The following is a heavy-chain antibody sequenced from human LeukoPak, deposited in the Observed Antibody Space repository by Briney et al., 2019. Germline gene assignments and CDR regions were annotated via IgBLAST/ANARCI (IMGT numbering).Heavy chain of an antibody. V-gene: IGHV1-2*02. D-gene: IGHD3-10*01. CDR3: AILAPDYYGSGSYNY. Sequence: ASVKVSCKASGYTFNGYYMHWVRQAPGQGLEWMGWINPNSGGTNYAQKFQGRVTMTRDTSISTAYMELSRLRSDDTAVYYCAILAPDYYGSGSYNYWGQGTLVTVSS. CDR2: INPNSGGT. CDR1: GYTFNGYY. J-gene: IGHJ4*02.